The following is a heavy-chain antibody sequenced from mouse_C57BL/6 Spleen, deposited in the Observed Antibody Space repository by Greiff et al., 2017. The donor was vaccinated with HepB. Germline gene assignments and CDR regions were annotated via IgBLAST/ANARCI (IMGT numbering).Heavy chain of an antibody. CDR3: ARNLGYYGSSLYYYAMDY. D-gene: IGHD1-1*01. CDR2: IWSGGST. V-gene: IGHV2-2*01. J-gene: IGHJ4*01. Sequence: VQLQQSGPGLVQPSQSLSITCTVSGFSLTSYGVHWVRQSPGKGLEWLGVIWSGGSTDYNAAFISRLSISKDNSKSQVFFKMNSLQADDTAIYYCARNLGYYGSSLYYYAMDYWGQGTSVTVSS. CDR1: GFSLTSYG.